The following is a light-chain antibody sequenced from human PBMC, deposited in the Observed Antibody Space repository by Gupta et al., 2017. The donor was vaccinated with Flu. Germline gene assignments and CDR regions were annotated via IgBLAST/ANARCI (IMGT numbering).Light chain of an antibody. CDR2: GAS. CDR3: QQYGSSPRT. CDR1: QSISSSS. J-gene: IGKJ1*01. Sequence: ERATLSCRASQSISSSSLAWYQQKAGQAPRRLIYGASSRATGIPDRFSGSGSGTDFTLTISRLEPADFAVYYCQQYGSSPRTFGQGTKVEV. V-gene: IGKV3-20*01.